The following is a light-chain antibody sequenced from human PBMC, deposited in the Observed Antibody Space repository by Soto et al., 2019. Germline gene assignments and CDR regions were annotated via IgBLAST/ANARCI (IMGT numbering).Light chain of an antibody. Sequence: EIVLTQSPGTLSLSPGERATLSCRASHSVSSSYLAWYQQKPGQAPRLIICGASSRATGIPDRFSGSGSGTDFTLTISRLEPEDFAVYYCQQYGSSLFGTFGQGTKLEIK. CDR3: QQYGSSLFGT. V-gene: IGKV3-20*01. J-gene: IGKJ1*01. CDR1: HSVSSSY. CDR2: GAS.